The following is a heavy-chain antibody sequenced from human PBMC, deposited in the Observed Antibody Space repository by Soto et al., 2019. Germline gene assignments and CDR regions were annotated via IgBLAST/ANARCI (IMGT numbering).Heavy chain of an antibody. V-gene: IGHV3-30-3*01. CDR1: GFTFSRYS. Sequence: QVQLMESGGGVVQPGGSLRLSYVTSGFTFSRYSMHWFRQAPGKGLEWVAVTSSDGGTKFYADSVKGRFTVSRDNSKNSLYLQMNSLRPVDTAVYYCARQVVLTEWYFDNWGQGILVTVSS. CDR3: ARQVVLTEWYFDN. D-gene: IGHD2-21*01. CDR2: TSSDGGTK. J-gene: IGHJ4*02.